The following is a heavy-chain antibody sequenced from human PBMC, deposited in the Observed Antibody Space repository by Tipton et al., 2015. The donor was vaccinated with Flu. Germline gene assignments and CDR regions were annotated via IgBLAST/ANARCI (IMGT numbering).Heavy chain of an antibody. CDR3: ARGGRITIFGVVIRTAPNYYYYYGMDV. CDR2: INPNSGGT. D-gene: IGHD3-3*01. CDR1: GYTFTGYY. Sequence: QVQLVQSGAEVKKPGASVKVSYKASGYTFTGYYMHWVRQAPGQGLEWMGWINPNSGGTNYAQKFQGRVTMTRDTSISTAYMELGGLKSDDRAVYYCARGGRITIFGVVIRTAPNYYYYYGMDVWGQGTTVTVSS. J-gene: IGHJ6*02. V-gene: IGHV1-2*02.